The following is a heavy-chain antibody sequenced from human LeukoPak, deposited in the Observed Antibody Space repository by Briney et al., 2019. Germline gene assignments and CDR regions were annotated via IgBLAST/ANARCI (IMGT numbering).Heavy chain of an antibody. Sequence: SQTLSLTCAISGDSFSSNSAAWNWIRQSPSRGLEWLGRTYYRSKLYNDYAVSVKSRITINPDTSKNQFSLQLNSVTPEDTAVYYCARGDSSSWYSSFDYWGQGTLVTVSS. D-gene: IGHD6-13*01. J-gene: IGHJ4*02. CDR3: ARGDSSSWYSSFDY. CDR1: GDSFSSNSAA. CDR2: TYYRSKLYN. V-gene: IGHV6-1*01.